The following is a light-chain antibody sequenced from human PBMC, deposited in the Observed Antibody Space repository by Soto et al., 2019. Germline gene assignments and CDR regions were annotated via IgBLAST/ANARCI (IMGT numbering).Light chain of an antibody. J-gene: IGKJ4*01. Sequence: SVLTQSPGTLSLSPGGRATLSCRASQSLSSSYLAWYQQKPGQAPRLLIYGASSRATGIPDRFNGSGSGTDFTLTISRLEPEDFAVYYCQQYGSSPALTFGGGTKVDIK. V-gene: IGKV3-20*01. CDR2: GAS. CDR3: QQYGSSPALT. CDR1: QSLSSSY.